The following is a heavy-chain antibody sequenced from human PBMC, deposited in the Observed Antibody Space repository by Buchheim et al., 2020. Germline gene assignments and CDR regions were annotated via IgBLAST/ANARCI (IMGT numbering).Heavy chain of an antibody. Sequence: QVQLQESGPGLVKPSQTLSLTCTVSGGSISSGSYYWSWIRQPAGKGLEWIGRIYTSGSTNYNPSLKSRVTISVDTSKNQFSLKLSSVTAADTAVYYCARDSLVPAAIPYYYGMDVWGQGTT. CDR3: ARDSLVPAAIPYYYGMDV. V-gene: IGHV4-61*02. CDR2: IYTSGST. CDR1: GGSISSGSYY. D-gene: IGHD2-2*02. J-gene: IGHJ6*02.